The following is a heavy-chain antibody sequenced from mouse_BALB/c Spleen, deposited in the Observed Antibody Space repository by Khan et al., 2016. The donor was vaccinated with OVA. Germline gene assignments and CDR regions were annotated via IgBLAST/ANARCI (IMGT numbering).Heavy chain of an antibody. Sequence: VQLQESGPGLVQPSQSLSITCTVSGFSLTSSGVHWVRQSPGKGLEWLGVIWSVGSTYYNAAFISRLNISKANSKSQAFFKMNSLQANDTAIYYCARNYDYDEGLAYWGQGTLVTVSA. CDR3: ARNYDYDEGLAY. CDR2: IWSVGST. J-gene: IGHJ3*01. V-gene: IGHV2-2*02. CDR1: GFSLTSSG. D-gene: IGHD2-4*01.